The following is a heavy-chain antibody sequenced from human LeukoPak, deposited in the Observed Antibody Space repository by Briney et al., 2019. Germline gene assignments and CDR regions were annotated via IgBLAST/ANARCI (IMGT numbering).Heavy chain of an antibody. D-gene: IGHD3-22*01. V-gene: IGHV3-30*01. CDR3: ARDLGDSSGYYYSRPDVSAFDI. Sequence: GRYLRLSCAASGFTFSSYARHWVRQAPSKGLEWVAVISYDGSNKYYADSVKGRFTISRDNSKNTLYLQMNSLRAEDTAVYYCARDLGDSSGYYYSRPDVSAFDIWGQGTMVTVSS. CDR1: GFTFSSYA. J-gene: IGHJ3*02. CDR2: ISYDGSNK.